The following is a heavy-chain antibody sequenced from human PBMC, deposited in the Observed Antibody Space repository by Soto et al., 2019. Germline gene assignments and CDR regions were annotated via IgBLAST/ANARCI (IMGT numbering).Heavy chain of an antibody. CDR3: AREGIAESGPNFYDF. Sequence: QVQLVESGGGVVQPGRSLTIFCTASGFTFKHNAMHWIRQAPAKGLEWVADISFDGSTKNYGDSVKGRFTISRDNSKNTLSLQMRALKGEDTATYYCAREGIAESGPNFYDFWVQGILVAVSS. CDR2: ISFDGSTK. V-gene: IGHV3-30-3*01. J-gene: IGHJ4*02. CDR1: GFTFKHNA. D-gene: IGHD6-13*01.